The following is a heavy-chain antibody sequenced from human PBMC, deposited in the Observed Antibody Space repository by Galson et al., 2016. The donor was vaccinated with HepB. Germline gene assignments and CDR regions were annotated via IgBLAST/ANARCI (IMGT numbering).Heavy chain of an antibody. V-gene: IGHV3-23*01. J-gene: IGHJ6*02. D-gene: IGHD6-19*01. CDR3: AKAEAELWHYYAMDV. Sequence: SLRLSCAASGFSFSTYGMSWVRQAPGKGLEWVSAVDGGGTYTHYADSVKGRFIISRDNSKNTLYLQLNTLSAEDTALYYCAKAEAELWHYYAMDVWGQGTTVTVSS. CDR1: GFSFSTYG. CDR2: VDGGGTYT.